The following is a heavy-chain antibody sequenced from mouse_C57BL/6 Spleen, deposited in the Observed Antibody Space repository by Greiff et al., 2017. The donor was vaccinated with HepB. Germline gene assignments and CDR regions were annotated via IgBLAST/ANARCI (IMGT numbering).Heavy chain of an antibody. Sequence: EVKLQESGPGMVKPSQSLSLTCTVTGYSITSGYDWHWIRHFPGNKLEWMGYISYSGSTNNNPSLKSRISITHDTSKNHFFLKLNSVTTEDTATYYCASLYYDYSWFAYWGQGTLVTVSA. J-gene: IGHJ3*01. CDR2: ISYSGST. D-gene: IGHD2-4*01. CDR3: ASLYYDYSWFAY. CDR1: GYSITSGYD. V-gene: IGHV3-1*01.